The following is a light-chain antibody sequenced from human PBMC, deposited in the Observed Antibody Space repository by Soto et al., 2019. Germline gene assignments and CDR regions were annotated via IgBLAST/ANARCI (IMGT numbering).Light chain of an antibody. CDR2: DVS. V-gene: IGLV2-14*03. Sequence: QSVLTQPASVSGSPGQSITISCTGTSSDVGGYNYVSWYQHHPGKAPKLIIYDVSNRPSGVSNRFSGSKPGNTASLTISGLQPEDEADYYCSSYTTSNTRQIVFGTGTKLTVL. CDR3: SSYTTSNTRQIV. J-gene: IGLJ1*01. CDR1: SSDVGGYNY.